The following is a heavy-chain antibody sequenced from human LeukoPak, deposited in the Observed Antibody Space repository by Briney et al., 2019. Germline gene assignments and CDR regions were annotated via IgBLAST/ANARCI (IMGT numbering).Heavy chain of an antibody. V-gene: IGHV3-7*03. CDR1: GFTFSNYW. J-gene: IGHJ4*02. Sequence: GGSLRLSCAASGFTFSNYWMSWVRQAPGKGLEWVANIKQDGSEKYYVDSVKGRFTISRDNAKNSLYLQMNSLRAEDTAVYYCVRARIAARGVYFDYWGQGTLVTVSS. CDR2: IKQDGSEK. CDR3: VRARIAARGVYFDY. D-gene: IGHD6-6*01.